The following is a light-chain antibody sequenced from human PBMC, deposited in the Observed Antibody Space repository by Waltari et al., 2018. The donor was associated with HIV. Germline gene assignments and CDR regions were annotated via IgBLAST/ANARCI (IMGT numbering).Light chain of an antibody. CDR2: GAS. Sequence: EIVMTQSPATLSVSPGERATLSCRASQSVSSNLAWYQQKPGQAPRLLIYGASTGATGIPARFSGSGSGTEFTLTISSLQSEDFAVYYCQHYHNWPLTFGQGTRLEIK. CDR3: QHYHNWPLT. V-gene: IGKV3-15*01. J-gene: IGKJ5*01. CDR1: QSVSSN.